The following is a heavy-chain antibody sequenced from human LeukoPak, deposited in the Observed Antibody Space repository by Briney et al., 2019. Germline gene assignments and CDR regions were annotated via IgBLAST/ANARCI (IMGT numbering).Heavy chain of an antibody. CDR3: ASNDYRDEGIDS. V-gene: IGHV3-33*03. CDR1: GFTFSSYG. CDR2: IWYDGSNK. D-gene: IGHD4-17*01. J-gene: IGHJ4*02. Sequence: GRSLRLSCAASGFTFSSYGMHWVRQAPGKGLEWVAVIWYDGSNKYHADSVKGRFTISRDNAENSLFLQMNSLRAEDTAVYFCASNDYRDEGIDSWGQGTLVTVSS.